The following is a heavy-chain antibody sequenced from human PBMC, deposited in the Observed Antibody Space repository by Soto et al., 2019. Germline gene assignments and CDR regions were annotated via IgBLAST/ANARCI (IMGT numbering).Heavy chain of an antibody. Sequence: QVQLVQSGAEVKKPGSSVKVSCKASGGTFSSYTISWVRQAPGQGLEWMGRIIPILGIANYAQKFQGRVTITADKSASTAYMELSSLRSEDTAVYYCVRGGVGATTSWWFDPWGQGTLVTVSS. J-gene: IGHJ5*02. CDR2: IIPILGIA. V-gene: IGHV1-69*02. D-gene: IGHD1-26*01. CDR1: GGTFSSYT. CDR3: VRGGVGATTSWWFDP.